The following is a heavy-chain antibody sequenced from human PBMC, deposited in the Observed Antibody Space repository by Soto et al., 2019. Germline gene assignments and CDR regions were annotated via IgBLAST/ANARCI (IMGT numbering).Heavy chain of an antibody. CDR3: AAGEGGYSGYDYDYYYYGMDV. D-gene: IGHD5-12*01. Sequence: SVKVSCEASGFTFTSSAVQWVRQARGQRLEWIGWIVVGSGNTNYAQKFQERVTITRDMSTSTAYMELSSLRSEDTAVYYCAAGEGGYSGYDYDYYYYGMDVWGQGTTVTVSS. CDR1: GFTFTSSA. V-gene: IGHV1-58*01. J-gene: IGHJ6*02. CDR2: IVVGSGNT.